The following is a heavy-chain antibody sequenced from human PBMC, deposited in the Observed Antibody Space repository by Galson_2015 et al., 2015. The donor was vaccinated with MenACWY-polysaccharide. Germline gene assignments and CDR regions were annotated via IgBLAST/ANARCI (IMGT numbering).Heavy chain of an antibody. D-gene: IGHD6-6*01. CDR2: ISYDGSNK. V-gene: IGHV3-30*18. Sequence: SLRLSCAASGFTFSSYGMHWVRQAPGKGLEWVAVISYDGSNKYYADSVKGRFTISRDNSKNTLYLQMNSLRAEDTAVYYCANSDPKQLVPPFDYWGQGTLVTVSS. J-gene: IGHJ4*02. CDR3: ANSDPKQLVPPFDY. CDR1: GFTFSSYG.